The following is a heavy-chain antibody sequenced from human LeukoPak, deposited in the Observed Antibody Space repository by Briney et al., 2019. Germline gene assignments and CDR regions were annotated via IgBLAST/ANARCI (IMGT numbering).Heavy chain of an antibody. J-gene: IGHJ6*03. CDR3: ARYPTVVEKNYYYYYMDV. V-gene: IGHV1-8*01. CDR1: GYTFTSYD. Sequence: ASVKVSCKASGYTFTSYDINWGREATGQGLEWMGWMNPNSGNTGYAQKFQGRVTMTRNTSISTAYMELSSLRSEDTAVYYCARYPTVVEKNYYYYYMDVWGKGTTVTVSS. CDR2: MNPNSGNT. D-gene: IGHD4-17*01.